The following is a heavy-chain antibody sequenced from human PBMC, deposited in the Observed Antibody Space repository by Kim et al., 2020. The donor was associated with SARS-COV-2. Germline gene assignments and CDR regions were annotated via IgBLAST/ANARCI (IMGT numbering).Heavy chain of an antibody. J-gene: IGHJ4*02. CDR3: ARDAPVNYGGNRFLFDY. CDR2: ISSSSSYI. V-gene: IGHV3-21*01. D-gene: IGHD4-17*01. Sequence: GGSLRLSCAASGFTFSSYSMNWVRQAPGKGLEWVSSISSSSSYIYYADSVKGRFTISRDNAKNSLYLQMNSLRAEDTAVYYCARDAPVNYGGNRFLFDYWGQGTLVTVSS. CDR1: GFTFSSYS.